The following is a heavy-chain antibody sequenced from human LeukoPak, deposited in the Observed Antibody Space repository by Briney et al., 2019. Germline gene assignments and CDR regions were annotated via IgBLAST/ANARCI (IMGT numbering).Heavy chain of an antibody. J-gene: IGHJ4*02. V-gene: IGHV1-69*04. CDR3: ARDTQDYYDSSGYPVL. D-gene: IGHD3-22*01. Sequence: ASVKVSCKASGGTFSSYTISWVRQAPGQGLEWRGRIIPILGIANYAQKFQGRVTITADKSTSTAYMELSSLRSEDTAVYYCARDTQDYYDSSGYPVLWGQGTLVTVSS. CDR1: GGTFSSYT. CDR2: IIPILGIA.